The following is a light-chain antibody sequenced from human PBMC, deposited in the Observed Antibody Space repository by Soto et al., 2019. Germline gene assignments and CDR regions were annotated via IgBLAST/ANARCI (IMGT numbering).Light chain of an antibody. CDR3: QQYGSSPLT. CDR1: QSVSSSY. Sequence: EIVLTQSPGTLSLSPGERATLSCRASQSVSSSYLAWYQQKLGQAPRLLIYGASSRATGIPDRFSGSGSGTDFTLTISRLEPEDVAGYYCQQYGSSPLTFGGGTKVEIK. J-gene: IGKJ4*01. V-gene: IGKV3-20*01. CDR2: GAS.